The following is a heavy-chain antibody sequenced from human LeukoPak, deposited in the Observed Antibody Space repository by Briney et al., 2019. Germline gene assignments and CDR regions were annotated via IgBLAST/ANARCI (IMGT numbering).Heavy chain of an antibody. J-gene: IGHJ4*02. Sequence: SETLSLTCAVYGGSFSGYYWSWIRQPPGKGLEWIGEINHSGSTNYNPSLKSRVTISVDTSKNQFSLKLSSVTAADTAVYYCAGGRYYYGSGSYSQMGFDYWGQGTLVTVSS. CDR1: GGSFSGYY. CDR3: AGGRYYYGSGSYSQMGFDY. D-gene: IGHD3-10*01. CDR2: INHSGST. V-gene: IGHV4-34*01.